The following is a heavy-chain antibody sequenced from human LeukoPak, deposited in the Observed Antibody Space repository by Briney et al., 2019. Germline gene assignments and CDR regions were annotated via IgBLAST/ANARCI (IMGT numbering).Heavy chain of an antibody. CDR1: GFTFSSYS. D-gene: IGHD2-2*01. CDR2: ISSSSSYI. Sequence: PGGSLRLSCAASGFTFSSYSMNWVRQAPRKGLEWVSSISSSSSYIYYADSVKGRFTISRDNAKNSLYLQMNSLRAEDTAVYYCASDIVVVPAAGNDAFDIWGQGTMVTVSS. V-gene: IGHV3-21*01. J-gene: IGHJ3*02. CDR3: ASDIVVVPAAGNDAFDI.